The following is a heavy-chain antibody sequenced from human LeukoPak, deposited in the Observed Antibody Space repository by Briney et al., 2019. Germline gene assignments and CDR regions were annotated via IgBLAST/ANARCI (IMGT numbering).Heavy chain of an antibody. CDR3: ARDYYGSGSFNWFDP. CDR1: GGSISSYY. Sequence: SETLSLTCTVSGGSISSYYWSWIRQPPGKGLEWIGYIYYSGSTNYNPSLKSRVTISVDTSKNQFSLKLSSVTAADTAVYYCARDYYGSGSFNWFDPWGQGTLVTVSS. D-gene: IGHD3-10*01. CDR2: IYYSGST. J-gene: IGHJ5*02. V-gene: IGHV4-59*01.